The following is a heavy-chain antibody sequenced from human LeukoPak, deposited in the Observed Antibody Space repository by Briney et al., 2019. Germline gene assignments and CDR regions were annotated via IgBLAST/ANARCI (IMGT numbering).Heavy chain of an antibody. CDR2: ISSSSSYI. V-gene: IGHV3-21*01. D-gene: IGHD3-3*01. Sequence: GGSLRLSCAASGFTFSSYSMNWVRQAPGKGLEWVSSISSSSSYIYYADSVKGRFTISRDNAKNSLYLQMNSLRAEDTAVYYCARGSHDFWSGYEYYYYYYYMDVWGKGTTVTVSS. CDR1: GFTFSSYS. J-gene: IGHJ6*03. CDR3: ARGSHDFWSGYEYYYYYYYMDV.